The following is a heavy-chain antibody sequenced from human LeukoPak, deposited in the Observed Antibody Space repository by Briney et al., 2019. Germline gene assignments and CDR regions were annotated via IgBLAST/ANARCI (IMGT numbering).Heavy chain of an antibody. V-gene: IGHV3-21*01. CDR3: ARGHYYGMDV. CDR1: GFTFSSHA. CDR2: ISSSSNYV. J-gene: IGHJ6*04. Sequence: EGSLRLSCAASGFTFSSHAMSWVRQAPGKGLEWVSSISSSSNYVYYADSVKGRFTISRDNAKNSLYLQMNSLRAEDTAVYYCARGHYYGMDVWGKGTTVTISS.